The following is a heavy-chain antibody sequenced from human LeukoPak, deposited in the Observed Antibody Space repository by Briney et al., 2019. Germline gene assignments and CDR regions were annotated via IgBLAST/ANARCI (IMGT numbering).Heavy chain of an antibody. J-gene: IGHJ4*02. CDR3: ARVITMVRGALDY. Sequence: GGSLRLSCAASGFTFSNYWMSWVRQAPGKGLEWVANIKQDGSEKYYVDSVKGRFTISRDHAKNSLYLRMNSLRAEDTAVYYCARVITMVRGALDYWGQGTLVTVSS. V-gene: IGHV3-7*04. D-gene: IGHD3-10*01. CDR1: GFTFSNYW. CDR2: IKQDGSEK.